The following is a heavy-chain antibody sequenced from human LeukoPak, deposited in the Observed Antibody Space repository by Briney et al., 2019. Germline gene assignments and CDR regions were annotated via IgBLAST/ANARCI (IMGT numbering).Heavy chain of an antibody. CDR2: ISSSGSTI. CDR1: GFTFSDYY. D-gene: IGHD6-19*01. V-gene: IGHV3-11*01. J-gene: IGHJ3*02. CDR3: AREPDQIAVAGRVALDAFDI. Sequence: GGSLRLSCAASGFTFSDYYMSWIRQAPGKGLEWVSYISSSGSTIYYGDSVKGRFTISRDNAKNSLYLQMNSLRAEDTAVYYCAREPDQIAVAGRVALDAFDIWGQGTMVTVSS.